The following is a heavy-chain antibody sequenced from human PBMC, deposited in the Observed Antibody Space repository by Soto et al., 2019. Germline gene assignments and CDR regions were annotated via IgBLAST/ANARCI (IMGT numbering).Heavy chain of an antibody. CDR2: IYYSGST. D-gene: IGHD6-19*01. V-gene: IGHV4-59*01. J-gene: IGHJ4*02. CDR1: CGSISSYY. CDR3: ARGVGGSGWYGWYFDY. Sequence: LSLTCTVSCGSISSYYWSWIRQPPGKGLEWIGHIYYSGSTNYNPSLKSRVTISVDTSKNQFSLKLSSVTAADTAVYYCARGVGGSGWYGWYFDYWGQGTLVTVSS.